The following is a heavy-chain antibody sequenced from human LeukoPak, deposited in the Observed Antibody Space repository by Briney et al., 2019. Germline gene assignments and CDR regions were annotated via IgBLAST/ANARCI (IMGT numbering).Heavy chain of an antibody. V-gene: IGHV3-7*01. Sequence: GGSLRLSCAASGFTFSSYWMSWVRQAPGKGLEWVANIKQDGGQKYYVDSVKGRFTISRDNAKNSLYLQMNGLRAEDTAVYYCARGGYYDSSGYYPFGYWGQGTLVTVSS. D-gene: IGHD3-22*01. J-gene: IGHJ4*02. CDR2: IKQDGGQK. CDR3: ARGGYYDSSGYYPFGY. CDR1: GFTFSSYW.